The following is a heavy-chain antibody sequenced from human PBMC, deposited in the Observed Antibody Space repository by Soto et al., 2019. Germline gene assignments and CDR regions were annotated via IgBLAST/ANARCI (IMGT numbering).Heavy chain of an antibody. CDR3: ARQLGYDSSGYFMYYFDY. CDR2: IYYSGST. Sequence: QLQLQESGPGLVKPSETLSLTCTVSGGSISSSSYYWGWIRQPPGKGLEWIGSIYYSGSTYYNPSLKSRVTISVDTSKTQFSLKLGSVTAADTTVYYCARQLGYDSSGYFMYYFDYWGQGTLVTVSS. CDR1: GGSISSSSYY. J-gene: IGHJ4*02. V-gene: IGHV4-39*01. D-gene: IGHD3-22*01.